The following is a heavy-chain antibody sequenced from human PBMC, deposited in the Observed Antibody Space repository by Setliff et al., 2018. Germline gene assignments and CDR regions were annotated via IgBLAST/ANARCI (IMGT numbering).Heavy chain of an antibody. V-gene: IGHV4-38-2*02. CDR1: GDSISSTYH. CDR3: ARGRRGVRGVIVTFDY. Sequence: KPSETLSLTCNVSGDSISSTYHWGWIRQSPGKGLEWIGTIYHSGNTYYNPSLNSRLTISVDTSKNQFSLRLTSVTAADTAVYYCARGRRGVRGVIVTFDYWGQGTLVTVSS. D-gene: IGHD3-10*01. CDR2: IYHSGNT. J-gene: IGHJ4*02.